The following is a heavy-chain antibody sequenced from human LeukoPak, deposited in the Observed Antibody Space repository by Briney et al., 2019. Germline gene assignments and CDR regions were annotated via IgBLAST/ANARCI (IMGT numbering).Heavy chain of an antibody. D-gene: IGHD3-22*01. J-gene: IGHJ4*02. V-gene: IGHV3-69-1*01. CDR3: ARDFFHSSDSRPFDY. CDR1: GFTFGAYT. Sequence: KTGGSLRLSCAASGFTFGAYTINWVRQAPGKGLEWVSCIFSRSEPILHADSVKARLTISRDNAKTSLYLQMDSLRVEDTAVYYCARDFFHSSDSRPFDYWGQGTLVTVSS. CDR2: IFSRSEPI.